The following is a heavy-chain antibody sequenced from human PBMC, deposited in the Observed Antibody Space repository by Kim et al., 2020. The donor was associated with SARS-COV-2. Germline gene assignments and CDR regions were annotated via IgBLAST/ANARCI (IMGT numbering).Heavy chain of an antibody. J-gene: IGHJ6*02. D-gene: IGHD6-19*01. CDR2: IYYSGST. Sequence: SETLSLTCTVSGGSISSSSYYWGWIRQPPGKGLEWIGSIYYSGSTYYNPSLKSRVTISVDTSKNQFSLKLSSVTAADTAVYYCAREWAARSSGSGWYLPYYYYGMDVWGQGTTVTVSS. CDR3: AREWAARSSGSGWYLPYYYYGMDV. V-gene: IGHV4-39*02. CDR1: GGSISSSSYY.